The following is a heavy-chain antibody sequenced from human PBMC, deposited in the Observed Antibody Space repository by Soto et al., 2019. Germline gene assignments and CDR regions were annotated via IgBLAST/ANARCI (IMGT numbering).Heavy chain of an antibody. CDR2: IVPAYGKA. CDR3: ARSPPRVERNNYAGGWFDP. D-gene: IGHD4-4*01. Sequence: QVQLEQSGAEVKKAGSSVKVSCKTSGGTFRTYGINWLRQAPGHGLEWMGGIVPAYGKADYAQGFQGRVTITADKSTSTAYMELSSLRSEDTAVYYCARSPPRVERNNYAGGWFDPWGQGTLVTVSS. CDR1: GGTFRTYG. J-gene: IGHJ5*02. V-gene: IGHV1-69*06.